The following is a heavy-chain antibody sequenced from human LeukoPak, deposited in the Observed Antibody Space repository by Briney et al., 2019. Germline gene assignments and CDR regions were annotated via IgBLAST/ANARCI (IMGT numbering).Heavy chain of an antibody. Sequence: SETLSLTCAVYGGSFSGYSWSWIRQPPGRGLEWIGEINLSGSTNYNPSLKSRVTISVDTYKTQFSRKLSSVPAADTAVYCCARVRGGRYYYDSGGYLPFDYWGQGTLVTVSS. V-gene: IGHV4-34*01. CDR1: GGSFSGYS. CDR3: ARVRGGRYYYDSGGYLPFDY. D-gene: IGHD3-22*01. J-gene: IGHJ4*02. CDR2: INLSGST.